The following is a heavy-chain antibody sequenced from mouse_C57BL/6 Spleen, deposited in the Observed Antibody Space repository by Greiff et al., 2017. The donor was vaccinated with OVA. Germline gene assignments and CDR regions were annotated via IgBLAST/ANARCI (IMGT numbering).Heavy chain of an antibody. D-gene: IGHD2-3*01. CDR2: IDPEDGDT. Sequence: VQLQQSGAELVRPGASVKLSCTASGFNIKDYYMHWVKQRPEQGLEWIGRIDPEDGDTEYAPKFQGKATMSADTSSNTAYLQLSSLTSEDTAVYYCTTLYDGYYPYAMDYWGQGTSVTVSS. CDR3: TTLYDGYYPYAMDY. CDR1: GFNIKDYY. V-gene: IGHV14-1*01. J-gene: IGHJ4*01.